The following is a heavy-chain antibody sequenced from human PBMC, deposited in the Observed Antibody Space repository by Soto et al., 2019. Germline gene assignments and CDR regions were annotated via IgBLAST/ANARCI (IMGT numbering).Heavy chain of an antibody. Sequence: ASVKVSCKASGYTFTSYGISWVRQAPGQGLEWMGWISAYNGNTNYAQKLQGRVTMTTDTSTSTAYMELRSLRSDDTAVYYCARDPYDILTGYSFYYSYGMDVWGQGTTVTVSS. J-gene: IGHJ6*02. CDR1: GYTFTSYG. D-gene: IGHD3-9*01. V-gene: IGHV1-18*01. CDR2: ISAYNGNT. CDR3: ARDPYDILTGYSFYYSYGMDV.